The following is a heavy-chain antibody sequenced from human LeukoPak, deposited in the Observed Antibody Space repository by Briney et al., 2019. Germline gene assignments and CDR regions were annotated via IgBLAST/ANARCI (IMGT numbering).Heavy chain of an antibody. CDR2: ISSSSSYI. CDR3: ARVYDFWSGYYHDY. V-gene: IGHV3-21*01. Sequence: GGSLRLSCAASGFTFSSYSMNWVRQAPGKELEWVSSISSSSSYIYYADSVKGRFTISRDDAKNSLYLQMNSLRAEDTAVYYCARVYDFWSGYYHDYWGQGTLVTVSS. CDR1: GFTFSSYS. J-gene: IGHJ4*02. D-gene: IGHD3-3*01.